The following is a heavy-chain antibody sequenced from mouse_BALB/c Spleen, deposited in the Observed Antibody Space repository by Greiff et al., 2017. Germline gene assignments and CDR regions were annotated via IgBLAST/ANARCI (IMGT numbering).Heavy chain of an antibody. CDR2: IHPGSGGT. V-gene: IGHV1-15*01. CDR3: TRGDDGYPYYFDY. D-gene: IGHD2-3*01. CDR1: GYTFTDDE. J-gene: IGHJ2*01. Sequence: VQLKQSGAELVRPGASVKLSCKALGYTFTDDEMYWWKQTPVHGLEWIGAIHPGSGGTAYNQKIKGKATLTADKSSSTAYMELSSLTSEDSAVYYCTRGDDGYPYYFDYWGQGTTLTVSS.